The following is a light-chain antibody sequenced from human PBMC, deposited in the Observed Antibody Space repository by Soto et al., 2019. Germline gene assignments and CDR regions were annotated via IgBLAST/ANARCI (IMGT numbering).Light chain of an antibody. CDR2: WAS. Sequence: DIVMTQSPDSLAVSLGERATINCKSSQSVLYSSNNKNYLAWYQQKPGQPPKLLIYWASTRESGVPDRFSGSGSGTDFTLTISSLQAEDVAVYYRQKYYSTPYTFGQGTKLEIK. V-gene: IGKV4-1*01. CDR3: QKYYSTPYT. J-gene: IGKJ2*01. CDR1: QSVLYSSNNKNY.